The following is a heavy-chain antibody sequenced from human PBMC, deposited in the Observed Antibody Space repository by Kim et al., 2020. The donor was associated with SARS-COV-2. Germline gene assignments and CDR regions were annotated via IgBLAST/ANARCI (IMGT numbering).Heavy chain of an antibody. CDR3: ARDSVVVPAAIDYYYYGMDV. D-gene: IGHD2-2*01. CDR1: GFTFSDYY. CDR2: ISSSSSYT. J-gene: IGHJ6*02. V-gene: IGHV3-11*05. Sequence: GGSLRLSCAASGFTFSDYYMSWIRQAPGKGLEWVSYISSSSSYTNYADSVKGRFTISRDNAKNSLYLQMNSLRAEDTAVYYCARDSVVVPAAIDYYYYGMDVWGQGTTVTVSS.